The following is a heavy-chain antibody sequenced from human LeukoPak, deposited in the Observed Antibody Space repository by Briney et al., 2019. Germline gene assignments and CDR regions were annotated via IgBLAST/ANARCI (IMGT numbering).Heavy chain of an antibody. J-gene: IGHJ4*02. CDR1: GFTFSSYA. D-gene: IGHD3-10*01. CDR3: ANQPPWFGELSY. CDR2: ISGSGGST. V-gene: IGHV3-23*01. Sequence: PGGSLRLSCAAPGFTFSSYAMSWVRQAPGKGLEWVSAISGSGGSTYYADSVKGRFTISRDNSKNTLYLQMNSLRAEDTAVYYCANQPPWFGELSYWGQGTLVTVSS.